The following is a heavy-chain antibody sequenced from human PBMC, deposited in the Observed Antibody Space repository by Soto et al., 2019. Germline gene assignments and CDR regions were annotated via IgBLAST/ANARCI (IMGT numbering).Heavy chain of an antibody. CDR1: GFTFSSYS. CDR3: AREGGRTKVTRTDAFDI. Sequence: GGSLRLSCAASGFTFSSYSMNWVRQAPGKGLEWVSSISSSSSYIYYADSVKGRFTISRDNAKNSLYLQMNSLRAEDTAVYYCAREGGRTKVTRTDAFDIWGQGTMVTVSS. V-gene: IGHV3-21*01. J-gene: IGHJ3*02. CDR2: ISSSSSYI. D-gene: IGHD2-21*02.